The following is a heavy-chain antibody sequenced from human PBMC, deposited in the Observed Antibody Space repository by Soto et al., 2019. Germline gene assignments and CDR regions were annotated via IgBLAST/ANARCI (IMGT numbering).Heavy chain of an antibody. Sequence: ASVKVSCKASGYTFTSYGISWVRQAPGQGLEWMGWISAYNGSTNYAQKLQGRVTMTTDTSTSTAYMELRSLRSDDTAVYYCARQGYCSGGSCYSYYYYGMDVWGQGTTVTVSS. D-gene: IGHD2-15*01. CDR3: ARQGYCSGGSCYSYYYYGMDV. CDR1: GYTFTSYG. V-gene: IGHV1-18*01. J-gene: IGHJ6*02. CDR2: ISAYNGST.